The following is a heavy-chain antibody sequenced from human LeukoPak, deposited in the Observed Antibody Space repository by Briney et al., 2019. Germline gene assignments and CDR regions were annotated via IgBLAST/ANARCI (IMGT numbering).Heavy chain of an antibody. V-gene: IGHV4-38-2*02. CDR2: IYHSGST. J-gene: IGHJ6*03. CDR1: GYSISSGYY. D-gene: IGHD3-3*01. CDR3: AAIFGVAASYYYYMDV. Sequence: SSETLSLTRTVSGYSISSGYYWGWIRQPPGKGLEWIGSIYHSGSTYYNPSLKSRVTISVDTSKNQFSLKLSSVTAADTAVYYCAAIFGVAASYYYYMDVWGKGTTVTVSS.